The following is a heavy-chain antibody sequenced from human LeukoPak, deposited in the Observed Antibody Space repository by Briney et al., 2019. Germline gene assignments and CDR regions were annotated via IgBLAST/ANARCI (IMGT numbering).Heavy chain of an antibody. V-gene: IGHV1-2*06. J-gene: IGHJ3*02. CDR3: ARSIVVVPRGGNDAFDI. CDR1: GYTFTAYY. D-gene: IGHD2-2*01. Sequence: ASVKVSCKASGYTFTAYYIHWVRQAPGQGLEWRGRINPNNSGTNYAQKFQGRVTMTRDTAISTAYMELSRLRSDDTAVYYCARSIVVVPRGGNDAFDIWGQGTVVTVSS. CDR2: INPNNSGT.